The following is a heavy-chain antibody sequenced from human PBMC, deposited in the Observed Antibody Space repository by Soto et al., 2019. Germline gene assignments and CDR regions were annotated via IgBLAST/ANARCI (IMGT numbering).Heavy chain of an antibody. D-gene: IGHD4-17*01. CDR3: AREPPRLSSVDYGDYEYYFDH. V-gene: IGHV1-18*04. Sequence: QVQLVQSGAEVKKPGASVKVSCKASGYTFTSYGISWVRQAPGQGLEWMGWISAYNGNTNYAQKLQGRVTMTTDTSTSTAYMELRSLRSDDTAVYYCAREPPRLSSVDYGDYEYYFDHWGQGTLVTVSS. CDR2: ISAYNGNT. J-gene: IGHJ4*02. CDR1: GYTFTSYG.